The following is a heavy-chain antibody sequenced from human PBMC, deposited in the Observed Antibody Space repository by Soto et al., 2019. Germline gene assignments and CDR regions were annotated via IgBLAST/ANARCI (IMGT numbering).Heavy chain of an antibody. CDR1: GYSFTSYW. Sequence: GESLKISCKGSGYSFTSYWISWVRQMPGKGLEWMGRIDPSDSYTNYSPSFQGQVTISADKSINTAYLQWSSLKASDTAMYYCARAQSYYFDYWAQGTLVTVSS. CDR2: IDPSDSYT. V-gene: IGHV5-10-1*04. CDR3: ARAQSYYFDY. J-gene: IGHJ4*02.